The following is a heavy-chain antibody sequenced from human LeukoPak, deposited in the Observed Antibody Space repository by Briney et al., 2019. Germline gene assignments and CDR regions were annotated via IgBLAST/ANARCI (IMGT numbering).Heavy chain of an antibody. D-gene: IGHD6-13*01. V-gene: IGHV5-51*01. CDR3: ARQMAAGTSYYYGMDV. CDR1: GYKFTTDY. CDR2: IYPGDSDT. Sequence: GESLKISCKGSGYKFTTDYIGWVRQMPGKGLEWMGIIYPGDSDTRYSPSFQGQVTISADKSISTAYLQWSSLKASDTAMYYCARQMAAGTSYYYGMDVWGQGTTVTVSS. J-gene: IGHJ6*02.